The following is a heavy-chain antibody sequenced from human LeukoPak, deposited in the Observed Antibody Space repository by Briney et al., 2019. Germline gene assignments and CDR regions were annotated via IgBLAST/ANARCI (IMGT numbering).Heavy chain of an antibody. Sequence: GGSLRLSCAASGFTFSSYAMSWVRQAPGKGLEWVSGFSGTGATRYYAHSVKALFTISIDNSKNMLYLQMNSLRAEDTAVYYCAKDRITVTISYYMDVWGKGTTVTVSS. CDR1: GFTFSSYA. J-gene: IGHJ6*03. D-gene: IGHD4-11*01. CDR2: FSGTGATR. V-gene: IGHV3-23*01. CDR3: AKDRITVTISYYMDV.